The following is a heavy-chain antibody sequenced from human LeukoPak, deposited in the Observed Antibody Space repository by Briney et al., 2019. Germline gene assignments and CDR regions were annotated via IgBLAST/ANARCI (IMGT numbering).Heavy chain of an antibody. J-gene: IGHJ4*02. CDR2: MNPNSGNT. CDR1: GYTFTSYD. D-gene: IGHD3-22*01. V-gene: IGHV1-8*02. CDR3: ARDVISYYYDSSGSPIGSHFDY. Sequence: ASVKVSCKASGYTFTSYDINWVRQATGQGLEWMGWMNPNSGNTGYAQKFQGRVTMTRDTSTSTVYMDLSSLTSEDTAVYYCARDVISYYYDSSGSPIGSHFDYWGQGTLVTVSS.